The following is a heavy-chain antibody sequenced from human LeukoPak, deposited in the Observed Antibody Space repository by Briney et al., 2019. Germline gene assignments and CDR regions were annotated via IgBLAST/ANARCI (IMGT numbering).Heavy chain of an antibody. D-gene: IGHD6-13*01. CDR2: INHSGST. V-gene: IGHV4-34*01. J-gene: IGHJ4*02. CDR3: ARVGRYTSSWYRFKYFDY. CDR1: GGSFSDYY. Sequence: SETLSLTCGVRGGSFSDYYWSWIRQSPGVGLEWIGEINHSGSTNYNPSLKSRVTISVDTPKNQFSLKLSSLTAADTAVYYCARVGRYTSSWYRFKYFDYWGQGTLVTVSS.